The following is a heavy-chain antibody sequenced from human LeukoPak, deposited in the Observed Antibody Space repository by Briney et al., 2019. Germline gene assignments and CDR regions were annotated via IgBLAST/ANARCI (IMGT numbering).Heavy chain of an antibody. CDR3: ARVHSGYDFGNRKYYYFDY. Sequence: PSETLSLTCTVSGGSISNYYWGWIRQPPGKGLEWIGYIYYRGSTNYNPSLKSRVTISVDTSKNQFSLKLSSVTAADTAVYYCARVHSGYDFGNRKYYYFDYWGQGTLVTVSS. J-gene: IGHJ4*02. D-gene: IGHD5-12*01. V-gene: IGHV4-59*08. CDR1: GGSISNYY. CDR2: IYYRGST.